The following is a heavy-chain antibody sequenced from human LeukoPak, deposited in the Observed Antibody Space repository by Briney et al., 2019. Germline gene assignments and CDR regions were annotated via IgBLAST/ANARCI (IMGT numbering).Heavy chain of an antibody. Sequence: GGSLRLSCVASGFTFSKNWVSWVRQAPGKGLEWVSYISSSSSTIYYADSVKGRFTISRDNAKNSLYLQMNSLRAEDTAVYYCARGWDYYDSSGYPFDYWGQGTLVTVSS. CDR2: ISSSSSTI. J-gene: IGHJ4*02. D-gene: IGHD3-22*01. CDR3: ARGWDYYDSSGYPFDY. CDR1: GFTFSKNW. V-gene: IGHV3-48*01.